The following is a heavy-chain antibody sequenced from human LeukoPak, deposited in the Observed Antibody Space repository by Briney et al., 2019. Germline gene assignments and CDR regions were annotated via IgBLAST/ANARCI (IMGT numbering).Heavy chain of an antibody. Sequence: SETLSLTCTVSGGSISGSSYYWGWIRQPPGKGLEWIGSIYYSGSTYYNPSLKSRVTISVDTSKNQFSLKLSSVTAADTAMYYCARLEVPAATFDYWGQGTLVTVSS. D-gene: IGHD2-2*01. J-gene: IGHJ4*02. CDR3: ARLEVPAATFDY. V-gene: IGHV4-39*01. CDR2: IYYSGST. CDR1: GGSISGSSYY.